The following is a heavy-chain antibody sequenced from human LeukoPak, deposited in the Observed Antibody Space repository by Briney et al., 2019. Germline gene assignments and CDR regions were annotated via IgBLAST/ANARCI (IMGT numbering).Heavy chain of an antibody. CDR1: VYSLRRNG. J-gene: IGHJ4*02. Sequence: SVKGSCKSSVYSLRRNGISWVRQPPRQGLEWMAWSSANSGNTNYAQNCQDRVTLTTDTSTSRAYMELMSLSSDDTAVYYCARGVNYAFDYWGQGTLVTVSS. CDR2: SSANSGNT. CDR3: ARGVNYAFDY. D-gene: IGHD3-16*01. V-gene: IGHV1-18*01.